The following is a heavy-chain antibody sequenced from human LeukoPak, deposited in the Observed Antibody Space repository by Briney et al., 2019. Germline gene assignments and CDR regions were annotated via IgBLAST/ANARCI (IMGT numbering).Heavy chain of an antibody. J-gene: IGHJ4*02. CDR3: ATNDLGYCSSTSCRSFDY. CDR1: GYTLTELS. CDR2: FDPEDGET. Sequence: ASVKVSCKVSGYTLTELSMHWVRQAPGKGLEWRGGFDPEDGETIYAQKFQGRVTMTEDTSTDTAYMELSSLRSEDTAVYYCATNDLGYCSSTSCRSFDYWGQGTLVTVSS. D-gene: IGHD2-2*01. V-gene: IGHV1-24*01.